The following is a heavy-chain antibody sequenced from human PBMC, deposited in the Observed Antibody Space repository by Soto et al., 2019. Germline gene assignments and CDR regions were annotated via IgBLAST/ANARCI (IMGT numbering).Heavy chain of an antibody. Sequence: QVQLQESGPGLVKPSGTLSLTCAVSGGSISSSNWWSWVRQPPGKGLEWIGEIYHSGSTNYNPSLKSRVTISVDKSTNQFALKLSSVTAADTGVYYCARGGIGSYSAFDYWGQGTLVAVSS. CDR2: IYHSGST. CDR3: ARGGIGSYSAFDY. J-gene: IGHJ4*02. D-gene: IGHD1-26*01. CDR1: GGSISSSNW. V-gene: IGHV4-4*02.